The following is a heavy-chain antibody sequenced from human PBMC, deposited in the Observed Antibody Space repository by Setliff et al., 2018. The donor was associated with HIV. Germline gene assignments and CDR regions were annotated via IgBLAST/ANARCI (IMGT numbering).Heavy chain of an antibody. V-gene: IGHV5-51*01. Sequence: GESLKISCKGSGYSFTSYWIGWVRQMPGKGLEWMGIIYPGDSDTRYSPSFQGQVTISADKSISTAYLQWSSLKASDTGIYFCARDLTTDYLDVWGKGTTVTVSS. CDR2: IYPGDSDT. J-gene: IGHJ6*03. CDR1: GYSFTSYW. CDR3: ARDLTTDYLDV. D-gene: IGHD4-17*01.